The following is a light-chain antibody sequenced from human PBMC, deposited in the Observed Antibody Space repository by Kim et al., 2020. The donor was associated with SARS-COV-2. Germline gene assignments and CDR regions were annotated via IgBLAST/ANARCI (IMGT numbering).Light chain of an antibody. CDR2: DAS. CDR3: QQYGASSLT. V-gene: IGKV3-20*01. CDR1: QKVSNSR. J-gene: IGKJ4*01. Sequence: SPGERAPLPCRASQKVSNSRLAWYQQKPGQAPRLLIYDASSRATGITDRFSGSGSGTDFTLTISRLEPEDFAVYYCQQYGASSLTFGGGTKVDIK.